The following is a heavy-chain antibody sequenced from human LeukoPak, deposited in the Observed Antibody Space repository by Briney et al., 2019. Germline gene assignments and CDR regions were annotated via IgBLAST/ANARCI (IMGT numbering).Heavy chain of an antibody. D-gene: IGHD3-3*01. J-gene: IGHJ6*02. CDR1: GFTFSSYA. CDR2: ISGSGGST. Sequence: PGGSLRLSCAASGFTFSSYAMSWVRQAPGKGLEWVSAISGSGGSTYYADSVKGRFTISRDNSKNTLYLQMNSLRAEDTAVYYCAKAGVDFWSGLHNGMDVWGQGTTVTVSS. V-gene: IGHV3-23*01. CDR3: AKAGVDFWSGLHNGMDV.